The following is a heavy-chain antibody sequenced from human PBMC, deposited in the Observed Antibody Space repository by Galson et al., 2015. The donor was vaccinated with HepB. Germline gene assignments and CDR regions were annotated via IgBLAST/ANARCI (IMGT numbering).Heavy chain of an antibody. CDR3: ARGPWFGELTGILVLQH. D-gene: IGHD3-10*01. Sequence: SVKVSCKASGYIFTSYGITWVRQAPGQGLEWVGWINPYNGGINYAQNLQARVTMTTDTSTSTAYMELRSLGSDDTAVYYCARGPWFGELTGILVLQHWGQGTLVTVSS. CDR2: INPYNGGI. J-gene: IGHJ1*01. V-gene: IGHV1-18*01. CDR1: GYIFTSYG.